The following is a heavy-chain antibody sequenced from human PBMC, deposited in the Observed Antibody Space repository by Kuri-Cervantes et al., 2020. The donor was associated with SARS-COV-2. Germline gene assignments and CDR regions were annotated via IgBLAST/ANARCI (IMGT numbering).Heavy chain of an antibody. D-gene: IGHD2/OR15-2a*01. CDR1: DYTFTKYG. J-gene: IGHJ6*02. Sequence: ASVKVSCKASDYTFTKYGIGWVRQAPGQGLEWMGWISANNGHTDYAQNFQGRVTMTTDTSTSTAYMELRSLSSDDTAIYYCARLGYCNNSPCYALFTYYYYGMDVWGQGTAVTVSS. CDR3: ARLGYCNNSPCYALFTYYYYGMDV. V-gene: IGHV1-18*01. CDR2: ISANNGHT.